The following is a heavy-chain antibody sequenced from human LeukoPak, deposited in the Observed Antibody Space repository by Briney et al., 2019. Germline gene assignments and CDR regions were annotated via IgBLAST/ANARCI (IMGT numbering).Heavy chain of an antibody. Sequence: GGSLRLSCAASGFTFSDFWMSWVRQAPGKGLEWVANIKEDGSEKYYVDSVKGRFTISRDNAKNSLYLQMNSLRAEDTAIYYCANGRGVATCGQGTLVTVSS. D-gene: IGHD5-12*01. V-gene: IGHV3-7*01. CDR1: GFTFSDFW. CDR3: ANGRGVAT. CDR2: IKEDGSEK. J-gene: IGHJ1*01.